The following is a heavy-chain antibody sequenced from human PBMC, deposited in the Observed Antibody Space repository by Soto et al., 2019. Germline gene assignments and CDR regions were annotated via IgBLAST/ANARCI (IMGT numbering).Heavy chain of an antibody. D-gene: IGHD3-22*01. Sequence: EVQLVESGGGLVQPGGSLRLSCAASGFTFSSYWMHWVRQAPGKGLVWVSRINSDGSSTSYADSVKGRFTISRDNAKNTLYLQMNSLRAEDTAVYYCARTMGDSSGYYRWYFDLWGRGTLVTVSS. CDR3: ARTMGDSSGYYRWYFDL. CDR1: GFTFSSYW. V-gene: IGHV3-74*01. J-gene: IGHJ2*01. CDR2: INSDGSST.